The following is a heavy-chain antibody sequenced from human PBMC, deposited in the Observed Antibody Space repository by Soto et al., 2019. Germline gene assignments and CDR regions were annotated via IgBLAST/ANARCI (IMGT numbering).Heavy chain of an antibody. CDR3: AREGFYGSRSYNY. V-gene: IGHV1-3*01. CDR2: INPLNGNT. J-gene: IGHJ4*02. D-gene: IGHD3-10*01. Sequence: ASVNGACKTSGYSFVNYVSSWVRKAPGHRLEWIGWINPLNGNTKYSQKFQGRVTITRDTSASTAYMEVSGLRSEDTAMFYRAREGFYGSRSYNYWGQGTPVTVSS. CDR1: GYSFVNYV.